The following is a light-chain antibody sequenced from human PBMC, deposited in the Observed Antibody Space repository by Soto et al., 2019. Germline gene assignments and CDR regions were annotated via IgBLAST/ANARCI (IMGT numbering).Light chain of an antibody. V-gene: IGKV3-15*01. CDR1: HRVSSN. Sequence: EIVMPQSPATLSVSPGGRATLSCRASHRVSSNVAWYQQKPGQAPRLLIYGACTTATAIPARFSGSGSGTEFTLTITTLHSEDCALYYCQQYNNWPPITFGQGTRLEIK. CDR2: GAC. J-gene: IGKJ5*01. CDR3: QQYNNWPPIT.